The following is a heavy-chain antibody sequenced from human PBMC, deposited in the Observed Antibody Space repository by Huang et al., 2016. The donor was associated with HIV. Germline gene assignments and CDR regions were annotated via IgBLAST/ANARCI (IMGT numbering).Heavy chain of an antibody. V-gene: IGHV3-7*01. Sequence: VESGGRSVQPGGSIRLSCVGSTFTFGAYWMSWVRQPPGKGLEWGANSKQDETEKYYVDSVKGRFNIARDNAKKVLFLEMDALRVEDTAIYFCATKTAGMDIWGQGTTVSVSS. J-gene: IGHJ6*02. CDR1: TFTFGAYW. CDR2: SKQDETEK. CDR3: ATKTAGMDI.